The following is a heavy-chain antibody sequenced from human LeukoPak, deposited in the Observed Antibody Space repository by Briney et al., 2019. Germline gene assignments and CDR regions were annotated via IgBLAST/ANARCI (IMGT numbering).Heavy chain of an antibody. V-gene: IGHV1-8*03. D-gene: IGHD3-22*01. J-gene: IGHJ4*02. CDR2: MNPNSGNT. CDR3: ARVSKYYYDSSGYSDY. Sequence: GASVKVSCKASGYTFISYGISWVRQAPGQGLEWMGWMNPNSGNTGYAQKFQGRVTITRNTSISTAYMELSSLRSEDTAVYYCARVSKYYYDSSGYSDYWGQGTLVTVSS. CDR1: GYTFISYG.